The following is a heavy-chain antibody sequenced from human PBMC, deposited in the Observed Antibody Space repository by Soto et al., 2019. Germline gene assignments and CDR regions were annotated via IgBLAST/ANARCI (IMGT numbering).Heavy chain of an antibody. CDR1: GFTFTTYW. J-gene: IGHJ6*02. CDR2: IKGDGSSL. Sequence: EVKVVESGGGLVQPGGSLRLSCAASGFTFTTYWMHWVRQVPGEGLVWVSRIKGDGSSLSYADSVKGRFPISRDNVENTVYLQMGSVRADDTAVYYWPRSLKNYYGVEVWGQGTTVTVSS. V-gene: IGHV3-74*01. CDR3: PRSLKNYYGVEV.